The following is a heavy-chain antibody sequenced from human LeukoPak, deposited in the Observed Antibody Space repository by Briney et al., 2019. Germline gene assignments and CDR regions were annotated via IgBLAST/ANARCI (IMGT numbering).Heavy chain of an antibody. CDR2: IYYSGST. J-gene: IGHJ4*02. V-gene: IGHV4-39*01. D-gene: IGHD6-13*01. CDR1: GGSISSSSCY. Sequence: PSETLSLTCTVSGGSISSSSCYWGWIRQPPGKGLEWIGSIYYSGSTYYNPSLKSRVTISVDTSKNQFSLKLSSVTAADTAVYYCARQESRYSSSWYYGYWGQGTLVTVSS. CDR3: ARQESRYSSSWYYGY.